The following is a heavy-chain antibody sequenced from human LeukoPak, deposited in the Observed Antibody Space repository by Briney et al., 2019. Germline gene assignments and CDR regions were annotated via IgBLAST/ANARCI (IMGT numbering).Heavy chain of an antibody. D-gene: IGHD4-17*01. Sequence: ASVKVSCKASGYTFTSYGISWVRQAPGQGLEWMGWISAYNGNTNYAQKLQGRVTMTTDTSTSTAYMELRSLRSDDTAVYYCARSPTPYYYYYYMDVWGKGTTVTVSS. J-gene: IGHJ6*03. CDR1: GYTFTSYG. CDR3: ARSPTPYYYYYYMDV. V-gene: IGHV1-18*01. CDR2: ISAYNGNT.